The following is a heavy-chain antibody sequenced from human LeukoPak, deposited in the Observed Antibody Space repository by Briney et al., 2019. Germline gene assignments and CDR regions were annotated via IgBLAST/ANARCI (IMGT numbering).Heavy chain of an antibody. CDR1: GFTFSTYW. D-gene: IGHD3-10*01. V-gene: IGHV3-48*04. CDR3: AREPGEC. Sequence: PGGSLRLPCAASGFTFSTYWMSWVRQAPGKGLEWVSYISSSGDTIYYGDSVKGRFTISRDNAKNSLYLQMNSLRAEDTAVYYCAREPGECWGQGTLVTVSS. J-gene: IGHJ4*02. CDR2: ISSSGDTI.